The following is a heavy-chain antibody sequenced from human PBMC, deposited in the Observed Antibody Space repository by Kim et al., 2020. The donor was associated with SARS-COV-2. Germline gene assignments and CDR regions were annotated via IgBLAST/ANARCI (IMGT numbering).Heavy chain of an antibody. CDR3: ARAPLWGTIFGVGPLAYYYYGMDV. CDR1: GYTFTSYD. D-gene: IGHD3-3*01. J-gene: IGHJ6*02. CDR2: MNPNSGNT. Sequence: ASVKVSCKASGYTFTSYDINWVRQATGQGLEWMGWMNPNSGNTGYAQKFQGRVTMTRNTSISTAYMELSSLRSEDTAVYYCARAPLWGTIFGVGPLAYYYYGMDVWGQGTTVTVSS. V-gene: IGHV1-8*01.